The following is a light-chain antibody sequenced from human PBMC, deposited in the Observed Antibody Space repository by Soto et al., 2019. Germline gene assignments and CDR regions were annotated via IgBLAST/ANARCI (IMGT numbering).Light chain of an antibody. V-gene: IGKV3-15*01. Sequence: EIVMTQSPATLSVSPGERATLSCRPGQGVGSTLAWYQQKPGQAPRLLIYGASTRATGVPARFSGSGSGTEFTLTISSLQSEDFAVYYCQQYNNWPPLYTFGQGTKLEIK. CDR2: GAS. J-gene: IGKJ2*01. CDR3: QQYNNWPPLYT. CDR1: QGVGST.